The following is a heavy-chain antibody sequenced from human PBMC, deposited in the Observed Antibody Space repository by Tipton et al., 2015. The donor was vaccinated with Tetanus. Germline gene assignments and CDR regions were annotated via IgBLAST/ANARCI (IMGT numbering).Heavy chain of an antibody. J-gene: IGHJ4*02. V-gene: IGHV3-9*01. CDR1: GFTFDGYA. D-gene: IGHD6-13*01. CDR3: AKDVYSRSWPTSSYFGY. CDR2: ISWVSRGI. Sequence: SLRLSCVASGFTFDGYAMHWVRQAPGKGLEWVSGISWVSRGIHYADSVKGRFTISRDNARTSLYLQMNSLRAEDTAFYYCAKDVYSRSWPTSSYFGYWGRGTLITVSS.